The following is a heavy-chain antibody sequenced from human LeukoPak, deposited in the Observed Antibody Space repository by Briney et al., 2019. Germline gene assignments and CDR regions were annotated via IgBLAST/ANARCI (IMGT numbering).Heavy chain of an antibody. D-gene: IGHD5-12*01. V-gene: IGHV3-23*01. J-gene: IGHJ6*02. CDR1: GFTFSNYA. CDR2: ISASGGST. CDR3: AKSGYSGYGMDV. Sequence: GGSLRLSCAASGFTFSNYALSWVRQTPGKGLEWVLAISASGGSTYYADSVKGRFTISRDNAKNSLYLQMNSLRAEDTALYYCAKSGYSGYGMDVWGQGTTVTVSS.